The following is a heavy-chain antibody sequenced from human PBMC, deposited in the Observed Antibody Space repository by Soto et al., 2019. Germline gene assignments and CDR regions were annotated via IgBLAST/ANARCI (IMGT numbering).Heavy chain of an antibody. CDR2: ISAHNGNT. D-gene: IGHD1-1*01. V-gene: IGHV1-18*01. CDR1: GYAFTTYG. J-gene: IGHJ4*02. CDR3: ARGRYGDY. Sequence: QVHLVQSGAEVKKPEASVKVSCKGSGYAFTTYGITWVRQAPRQGLEWMGWISAHNGNTKYAQKLQGRVTVTRDTSTSTAYMKLRSLRSDDTAVYYCARGRYGDYWGQGALVTVSS.